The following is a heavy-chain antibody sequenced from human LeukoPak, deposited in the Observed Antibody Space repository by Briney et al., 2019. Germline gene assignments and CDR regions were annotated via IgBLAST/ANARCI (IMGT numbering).Heavy chain of an antibody. CDR2: ISPYNGNT. CDR1: GYTFTTFG. D-gene: IGHD5-18*01. CDR3: ARDKGRAYSYGYVDY. Sequence: ASVKVSRKTSGYTFTTFGINWVRQAPGQELEWMGWISPYNGNTNYAQKLQGRVTVTTDTSTNTAYMELRSLRSDDTAVYYCARDKGRAYSYGYVDYWGQGTLVTVS. V-gene: IGHV1-18*01. J-gene: IGHJ4*02.